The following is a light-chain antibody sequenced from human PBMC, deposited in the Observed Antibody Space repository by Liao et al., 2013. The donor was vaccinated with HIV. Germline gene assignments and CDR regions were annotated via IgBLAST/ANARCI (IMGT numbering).Light chain of an antibody. CDR3: QAWDRSTAV. Sequence: SYELTQPPSVSVSPGQTASITCSGDKLGDKFASWYQQSPGQSPVLVVYRDDKRPSGIPERFSGSNSGNTATLTISGTQSMDEADYSCQAWDRSTAVFGGGTKLTVL. J-gene: IGLJ3*02. V-gene: IGLV3-1*01. CDR1: KLGDKF. CDR2: RDD.